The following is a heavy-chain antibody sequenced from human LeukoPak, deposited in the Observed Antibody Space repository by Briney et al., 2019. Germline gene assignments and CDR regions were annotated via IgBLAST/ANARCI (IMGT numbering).Heavy chain of an antibody. CDR1: GGSISSSGYY. V-gene: IGHV4-61*02. D-gene: IGHD1-26*01. CDR3: ARGATWVYYMDV. Sequence: PSQTLSLTCTVSGGSISSSGYYWSWIRQAAGKGLEWIGRFYTSGSTNYNPSLMSRVLISVDTSKNQFSLNLSSVTAADTAVYYCARGATWVYYMDVWGKGTTVTMSS. J-gene: IGHJ6*03. CDR2: FYTSGST.